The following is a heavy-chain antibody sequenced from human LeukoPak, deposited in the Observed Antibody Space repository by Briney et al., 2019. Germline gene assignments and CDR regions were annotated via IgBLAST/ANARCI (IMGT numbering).Heavy chain of an antibody. J-gene: IGHJ1*01. V-gene: IGHV4-34*01. CDR2: INHSGST. CDR3: ARGPYGDYEYFQH. Sequence: SETLSLTCAVYGVSFSGYYWSWIRQPPGKGLEWIGEINHSGSTNYNPSLKSRVTISVDTSKNQFSLKLSSVTAADTAVYYCARGPYGDYEYFQHWGQGTLVTVSS. D-gene: IGHD4-17*01. CDR1: GVSFSGYY.